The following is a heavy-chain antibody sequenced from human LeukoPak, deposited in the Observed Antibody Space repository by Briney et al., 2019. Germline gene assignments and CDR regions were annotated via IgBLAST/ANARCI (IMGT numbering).Heavy chain of an antibody. V-gene: IGHV1-2*02. J-gene: IGHJ6*03. Sequence: EASVKVSCKASGYTFTGYYMHWVRQAPGQGLEWMGWINPNSGGTNYAQKFQGRVTMTRDTSISTAYMELSRLRSDDTAVYYCARGYSDSYYYYMDVWGKGTTVTISS. CDR2: INPNSGGT. CDR1: GYTFTGYY. CDR3: ARGYSDSYYYYMDV. D-gene: IGHD5-12*01.